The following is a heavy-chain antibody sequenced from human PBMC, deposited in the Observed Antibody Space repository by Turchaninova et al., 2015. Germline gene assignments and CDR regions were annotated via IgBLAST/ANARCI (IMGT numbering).Heavy chain of an antibody. D-gene: IGHD1-26*01. V-gene: IGHV4-34*01. Sequence: QVQLQQWGAGLLTPSETLSLPVAVYGASFSGYYWSWIRQPPGKGLEWIGEINHSGSTNYNPSLKSRVTISVDTSKNQFSLKLSSVTAADTAVYYCARGKVGATWYFDYWGQGTLVTVSS. CDR2: INHSGST. J-gene: IGHJ4*02. CDR1: GASFSGYY. CDR3: ARGKVGATWYFDY.